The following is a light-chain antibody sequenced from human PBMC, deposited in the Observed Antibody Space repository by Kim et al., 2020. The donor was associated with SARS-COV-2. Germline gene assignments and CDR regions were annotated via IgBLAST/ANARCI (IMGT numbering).Light chain of an antibody. Sequence: QSALTQPPSVSGSPGQSITISCTGTSSDVGGYKYVSWYRQQPGTAPKLMIYDVDNRPSGVSDRFSGSKSGNTASLTISGLQAEDEGDYYCSSYTRTDTVVFGGGTQLTVL. J-gene: IGLJ2*01. CDR2: DVD. V-gene: IGLV2-14*03. CDR1: SSDVGGYKY. CDR3: SSYTRTDTVV.